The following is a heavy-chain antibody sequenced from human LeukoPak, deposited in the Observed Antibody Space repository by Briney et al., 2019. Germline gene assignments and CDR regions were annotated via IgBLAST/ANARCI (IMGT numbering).Heavy chain of an antibody. CDR2: IIPIFGTA. Sequence: SVKVSCKASGGTFSSYAISWVRQAPGQGLEWMGGIIPIFGTANYAQKFQGRVTITADESTSTAYMELSSLRSEDTAVYYCAKEYRIAARGLDAFDIWGQGTMVTVSS. V-gene: IGHV1-69*13. CDR1: GGTFSSYA. CDR3: AKEYRIAARGLDAFDI. D-gene: IGHD6-6*01. J-gene: IGHJ3*02.